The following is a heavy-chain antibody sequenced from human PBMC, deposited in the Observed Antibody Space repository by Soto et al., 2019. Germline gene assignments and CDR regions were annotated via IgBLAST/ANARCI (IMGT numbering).Heavy chain of an antibody. CDR2: MNPNSGNT. V-gene: IGHV1-8*01. CDR1: GYTFTSYD. D-gene: IGHD6-19*01. Sequence: QVQLVQSGAEVKKPGASVKVSCKASGYTFTSYDINWVRQATGQGLEWMGWMNPNSGNTGYAQKFQGRVTMTRDTSISTAYMELSSLRSEDTAVYYCAGDPGYSSGWYGGADWFDPWGQGTLVTVSS. J-gene: IGHJ5*02. CDR3: AGDPGYSSGWYGGADWFDP.